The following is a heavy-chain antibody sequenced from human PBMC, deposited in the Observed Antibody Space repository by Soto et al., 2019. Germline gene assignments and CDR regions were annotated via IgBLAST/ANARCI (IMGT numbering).Heavy chain of an antibody. Sequence: QVQLVESGGGVVQPGRSLTLSCVVSGFTLSNYVIHWVRQTPDKGLEWVAFMSSDGNNAYYTDSVKGRFTISRDNSKNTLYLEMNSLITEDTAVYYCARDDEGGSDCDLGFWGQGTQVVVSS. J-gene: IGHJ4*02. V-gene: IGHV3-30-3*01. CDR1: GFTLSNYV. D-gene: IGHD1-26*01. CDR3: ARDDEGGSDCDLGF. CDR2: MSSDGNNA.